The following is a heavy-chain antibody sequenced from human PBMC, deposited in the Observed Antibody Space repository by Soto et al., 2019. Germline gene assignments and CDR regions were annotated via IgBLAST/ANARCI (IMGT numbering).Heavy chain of an antibody. D-gene: IGHD2-8*01. CDR2: MNPNSGKT. Sequence: QVQLVQSGAEVKKPGASVKVSCKASGYTFTSYDINWVRQATGQGRGWMGWMNPNSGKTGYAQKLQGRVTMTRNKSISTAYMELSSLRSEDTAVYYCGRGRDIVLMGGGGFDYWGQGTLVTVSS. CDR3: GRGRDIVLMGGGGFDY. CDR1: GYTFTSYD. J-gene: IGHJ4*02. V-gene: IGHV1-8*01.